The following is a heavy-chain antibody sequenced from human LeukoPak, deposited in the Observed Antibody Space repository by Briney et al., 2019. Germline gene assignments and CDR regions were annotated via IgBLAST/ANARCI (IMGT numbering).Heavy chain of an antibody. V-gene: IGHV1-69*05. CDR1: GGTFSSYA. CDR2: IIPIFGTA. J-gene: IGHJ6*03. CDR3: AVGGNGYYYMDV. D-gene: IGHD4-23*01. Sequence: SVKVSCKASGGTFSSYAISWVRQAPGQGLEWMGGIIPIFGTANYAQKFQGSVTITTDESTSTAYMELSSLRSEDTAVYYCAVGGNGYYYMDVWGKGTTVTVSS.